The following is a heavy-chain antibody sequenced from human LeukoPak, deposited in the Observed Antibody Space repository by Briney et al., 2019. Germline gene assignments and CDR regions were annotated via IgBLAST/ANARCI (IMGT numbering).Heavy chain of an antibody. D-gene: IGHD3-16*01. CDR1: GFTFSNIG. Sequence: PGGSLRLSCVTSGFTFSNIGMNWVRQAPGKGPEWVAAIPGRGDYTYYADSLRGRFSISRDNSKSTLYLQMTSLRAEDTAIYYCVKDHKSGRFFDFWGQGTLVTVSS. V-gene: IGHV3-23*01. CDR3: VKDHKSGRFFDF. J-gene: IGHJ4*02. CDR2: IPGRGDYT.